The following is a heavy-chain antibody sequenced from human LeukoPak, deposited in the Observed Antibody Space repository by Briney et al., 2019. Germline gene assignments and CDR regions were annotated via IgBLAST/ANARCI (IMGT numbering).Heavy chain of an antibody. CDR3: AREAGLGASDI. Sequence: PSETLSLTCTVSGGSISSYYWSWIRQPPGKGLEWIGYIYYSGSTNYNPSLKSRVTISVDTSKNQFSLKLSSVTAADTAVYYCAREAGLGASDIWGQGTMVTVSS. D-gene: IGHD6-19*01. J-gene: IGHJ3*02. CDR2: IYYSGST. V-gene: IGHV4-59*01. CDR1: GGSISSYY.